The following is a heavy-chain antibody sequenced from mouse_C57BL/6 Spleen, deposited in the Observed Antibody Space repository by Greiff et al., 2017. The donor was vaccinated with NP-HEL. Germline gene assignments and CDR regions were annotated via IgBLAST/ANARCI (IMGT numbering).Heavy chain of an antibody. CDR2: INPSTGGT. CDR3: ARSSSLLHFDY. CDR1: GYSFTGYY. J-gene: IGHJ2*01. V-gene: IGHV1-42*01. D-gene: IGHD1-1*01. Sequence: EVQLQQSGPELVKPGASVKISCKASGYSFTGYYMNWVKQSPEKSLEWIGEINPSTGGTTYNQKFKAKATLTVDKSSSTAYMQLKSLTSEDSAVYYCARSSSLLHFDYWGQGTTLTVSS.